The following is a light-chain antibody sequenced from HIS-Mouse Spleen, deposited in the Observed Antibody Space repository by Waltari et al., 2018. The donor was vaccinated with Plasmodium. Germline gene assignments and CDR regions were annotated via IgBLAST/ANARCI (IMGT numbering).Light chain of an antibody. V-gene: IGLV3-10*01. CDR2: EDS. CDR3: YSTDSSGNHRV. CDR1: ALPKKY. Sequence: SYELPQPPPGAVAPGQTARHTCSGDALPKKYAYWYQQKSGQAPVLVIYEDSKRPSGIPERFSGSSSGTMATLTISGAQVEDEADYYCYSTDSSGNHRVFGGGTKLTVL. J-gene: IGLJ3*02.